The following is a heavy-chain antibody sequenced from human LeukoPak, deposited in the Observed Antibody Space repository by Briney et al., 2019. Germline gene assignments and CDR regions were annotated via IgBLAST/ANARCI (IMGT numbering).Heavy chain of an antibody. J-gene: IGHJ3*02. Sequence: GGSLRLSCAASGFTFSSYWMHWVRQAPGKGLVWVSRISTDGSSTNSADSVKGRFTISRDNAKNMLYLQMNSLRAEDTAVYYCVREHRSSSGRAFDIWGQGTMVTVS. V-gene: IGHV3-74*01. D-gene: IGHD6-6*01. CDR3: VREHRSSSGRAFDI. CDR1: GFTFSSYW. CDR2: ISTDGSST.